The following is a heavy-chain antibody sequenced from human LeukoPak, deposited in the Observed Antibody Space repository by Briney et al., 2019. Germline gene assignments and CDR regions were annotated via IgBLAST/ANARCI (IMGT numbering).Heavy chain of an antibody. CDR2: ISYDGSNK. V-gene: IGHV3-30-3*01. Sequence: GGSLRLSCAASGFTFSSYVMHWVRQAPGKGLEWVAVISYDGSNKYYADSVKGRFTISRDNAKNSLYLQMNSLRAEDTAVYYCATPYYGSQSFLGYWGQGTLVTVSS. CDR3: ATPYYGSQSFLGY. J-gene: IGHJ4*02. CDR1: GFTFSSYV. D-gene: IGHD3-10*01.